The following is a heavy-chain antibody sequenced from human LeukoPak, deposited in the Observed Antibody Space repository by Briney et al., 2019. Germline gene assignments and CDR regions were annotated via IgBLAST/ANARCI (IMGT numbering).Heavy chain of an antibody. J-gene: IGHJ6*04. CDR2: IYTSGST. D-gene: IGHD6-13*01. Sequence: SETLSLTCTVSGGSISSYYWSWIRQPAGKGLEWIGHIYTSGSTNYNPSLKSRVTMSVDTSKNQFSLKLSSVTAADTAVYYCASRLYYSSSYDVWGKGTTVTVSS. V-gene: IGHV4-4*07. CDR1: GGSISSYY. CDR3: ASRLYYSSSYDV.